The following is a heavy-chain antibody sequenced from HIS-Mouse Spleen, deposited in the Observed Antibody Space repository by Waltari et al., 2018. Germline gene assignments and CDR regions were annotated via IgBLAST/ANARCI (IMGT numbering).Heavy chain of an antibody. CDR1: GGSISSSSYY. V-gene: IGHV4-39*07. CDR3: AREIPYSSSWYDWYFDL. Sequence: QLQLQESGPGLVKPSETLSLTCTVSGGSISSSSYYWGWIRRPPGKGLEWIGSIYYSWRTYYNPSLTGRVTISVDTSKNQFSLKLCSVTAADTAVYYCAREIPYSSSWYDWYFDLWGRGTLVTVSS. J-gene: IGHJ2*01. D-gene: IGHD6-13*01. CDR2: IYYSWRT.